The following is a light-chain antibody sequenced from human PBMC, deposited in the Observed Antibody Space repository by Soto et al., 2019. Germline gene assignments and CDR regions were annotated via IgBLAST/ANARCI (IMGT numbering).Light chain of an antibody. J-gene: IGKJ3*01. CDR3: QHYDIYGRLT. V-gene: IGKV1-5*01. CDR1: QTINNL. CDR2: DAS. Sequence: DIQMTQSPSTLSASVGDTVTISCRTSQTINNLLGWYQKKPGKAPGPLIFDASTVNPGVPSRFSGSGSGTDFTLTISDLQPDDFATYYCQHYDIYGRLTFGPGTTVDIK.